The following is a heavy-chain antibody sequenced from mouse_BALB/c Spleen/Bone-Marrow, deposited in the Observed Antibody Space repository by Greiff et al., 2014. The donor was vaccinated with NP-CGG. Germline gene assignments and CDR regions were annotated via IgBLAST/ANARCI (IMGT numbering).Heavy chain of an antibody. CDR3: ARYYYGSSYFDY. V-gene: IGHV14-3*02. J-gene: IGHJ2*01. D-gene: IGHD1-1*01. Sequence: EVQRVESGAELVKPGASVKLSCTASGFNIKDTYMHWVKQRPEQGLEWIGRIDPANGNTKYDPKFQGKATITADTSSNTAYLQFSSLTSEDTAVYYCARYYYGSSYFDYWGQGTTLTVSS. CDR2: IDPANGNT. CDR1: GFNIKDTY.